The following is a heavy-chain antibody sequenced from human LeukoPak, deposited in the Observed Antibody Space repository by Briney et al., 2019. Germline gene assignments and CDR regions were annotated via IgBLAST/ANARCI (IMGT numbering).Heavy chain of an antibody. V-gene: IGHV4-59*08. J-gene: IGHJ6*03. D-gene: IGHD6-6*01. CDR3: ASRIGTRYYYMDV. Sequence: PSETLSLTCTVYGGSISSYYWSWIRQPPGKGLEWIGSTYYSGSTNYNPSLKSRVTISVDTSKNQFSLKLSSVTAADTAVYYCASRIGTRYYYMDVWGKGTTVTVSS. CDR2: TYYSGST. CDR1: GGSISSYY.